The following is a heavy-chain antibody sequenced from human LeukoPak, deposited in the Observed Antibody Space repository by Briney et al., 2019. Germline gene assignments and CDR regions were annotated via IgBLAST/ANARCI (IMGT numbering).Heavy chain of an antibody. CDR2: IYTSGRT. D-gene: IGHD3-9*01. V-gene: IGHV4-4*07. CDR3: ARANYDILTGYPLPIFDY. CDR1: GCSISSYY. Sequence: SETLSLTCTVSGCSISSYYWSWIRQPAGKGLEWIGRIYTSGRTNYNPSLKSRVTMSVDTSKNQFSLKLSSVTAADTAVYYCARANYDILTGYPLPIFDYWGQGTLVTVSS. J-gene: IGHJ4*02.